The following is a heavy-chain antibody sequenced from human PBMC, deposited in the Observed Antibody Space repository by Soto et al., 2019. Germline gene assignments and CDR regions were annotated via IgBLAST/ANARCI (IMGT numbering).Heavy chain of an antibody. Sequence: SVKVSCKASGGTFSNYAISWVRQAPGQGLEWMGGIIPIFNTANYAQKFQGRVTITADKSTSTAYMELSSLRSEDTAVYYCARGDIGYCSGGSCYSAPYYYYYYGMDVWGQGTTVTVSS. V-gene: IGHV1-69*06. CDR3: ARGDIGYCSGGSCYSAPYYYYYYGMDV. CDR2: IIPIFNTA. J-gene: IGHJ6*02. D-gene: IGHD2-15*01. CDR1: GGTFSNYA.